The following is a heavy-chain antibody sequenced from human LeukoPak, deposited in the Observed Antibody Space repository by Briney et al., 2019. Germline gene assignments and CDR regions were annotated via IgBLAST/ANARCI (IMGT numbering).Heavy chain of an antibody. CDR2: INAGNGNT. CDR1: GYTFTGYY. V-gene: IGHV1-3*01. Sequence: ASVKVSCKASGYTFTGYYMHWVRQAPGQRLEWMGWINAGNGNTKYSQKFQGRVTITRDTSASTAYMELSSLRSEDTAVYYCARESYCGGDCFPGGIYDYWGQGTLVTVSS. CDR3: ARESYCGGDCFPGGIYDY. J-gene: IGHJ4*02. D-gene: IGHD2-21*02.